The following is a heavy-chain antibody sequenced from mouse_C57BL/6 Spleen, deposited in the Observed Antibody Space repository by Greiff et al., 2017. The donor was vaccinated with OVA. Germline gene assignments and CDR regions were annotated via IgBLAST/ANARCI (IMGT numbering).Heavy chain of an antibody. CDR2: IYPGDGDT. V-gene: IGHV1-82*01. CDR3: ASPFDY. Sequence: QVQLQQSGPELVKPGASVKISCKASGYAFSSSWMNWVKQRPGKGLEWIGRIYPGDGDTNYNRKFKGKATLTADKSSSTAYMQLSSLTSEDSAVYFCASPFDYWGQGTTLTVSS. CDR1: GYAFSSSW. J-gene: IGHJ2*01.